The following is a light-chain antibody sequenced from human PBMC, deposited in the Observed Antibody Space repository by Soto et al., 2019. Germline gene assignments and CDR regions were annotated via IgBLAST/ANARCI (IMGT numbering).Light chain of an antibody. CDR1: QSISNN. Sequence: EIVMAQSPATLSVSPGERATLSCRAGQSISNNLAWYQQKPGQAPRLLIYGASTRATGTPARFTGSGSGTEFTLTISSLQSEDFAVYYCQQYSNWPRTFGQGTKVDIK. J-gene: IGKJ1*01. CDR2: GAS. CDR3: QQYSNWPRT. V-gene: IGKV3-15*01.